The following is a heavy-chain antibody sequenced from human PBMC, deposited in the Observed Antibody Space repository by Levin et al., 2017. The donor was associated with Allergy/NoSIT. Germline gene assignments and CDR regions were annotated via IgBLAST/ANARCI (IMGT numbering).Heavy chain of an antibody. Sequence: SETLSLTCTVSGGSISSSSYYWVWIRQPPGKGLEWIGSISYSGSTYYNPPLKSRVTISVDTSKNQFSLKLSSVTAADTAVYYCARHYPNSSGWYYQGMDGWGQGTTVTVSS. V-gene: IGHV4-39*01. D-gene: IGHD6-19*01. J-gene: IGHJ6*02. CDR2: ISYSGST. CDR1: GGSISSSSYY. CDR3: ARHYPNSSGWYYQGMDG.